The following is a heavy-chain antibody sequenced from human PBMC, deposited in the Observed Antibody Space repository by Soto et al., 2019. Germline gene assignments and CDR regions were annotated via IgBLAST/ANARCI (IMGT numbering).Heavy chain of an antibody. J-gene: IGHJ5*02. V-gene: IGHV1-8*01. CDR1: GYTFTSYD. Sequence: QVQLVQSGAEVKKPGASVKVSCKASGYTFTSYDINWVRQATGQGLEWMGWMNPNNGNTGYPQKFQGRVTMTRNTSISTAYMELTSLRFEATAVYYCARSPPRVERNNYAGGWFDPWGQGTLVTVSS. CDR3: ARSPPRVERNNYAGGWFDP. D-gene: IGHD4-4*01. CDR2: MNPNNGNT.